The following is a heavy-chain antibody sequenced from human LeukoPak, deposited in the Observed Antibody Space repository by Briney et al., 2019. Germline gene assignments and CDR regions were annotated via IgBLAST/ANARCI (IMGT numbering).Heavy chain of an antibody. CDR3: ARDLYNNRRGWHTNFDY. CDR1: GFNLSSYW. CDR2: IKQDGSEK. V-gene: IGHV3-7*01. Sequence: GSPGIPCGAPGFNLSSYWVSWVRQAPGEGLEGVAQIKQDGSEKYYVDSVKGRFTISRDNAKNSLYLQINSLRAEDTAVYYCARDLYNNRRGWHTNFDYWGQGTLVTVSS. J-gene: IGHJ4*02. D-gene: IGHD1-14*01.